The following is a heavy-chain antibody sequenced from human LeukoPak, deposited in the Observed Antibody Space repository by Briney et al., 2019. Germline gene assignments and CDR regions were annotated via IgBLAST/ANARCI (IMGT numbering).Heavy chain of an antibody. CDR2: IRYDGSNK. CDR3: AKVPHGDYFDY. D-gene: IGHD4-17*01. CDR1: GFTFSSYG. Sequence: GGSLRLSCAASGFTFSSYGMSWVRQAPGKGLEWVAFIRYDGSNKYYADSVKGRFTISRDNSKNTLYLQMNSLRAEDTAVYYCAKVPHGDYFDYWGQGTLVTVSS. J-gene: IGHJ4*02. V-gene: IGHV3-30*02.